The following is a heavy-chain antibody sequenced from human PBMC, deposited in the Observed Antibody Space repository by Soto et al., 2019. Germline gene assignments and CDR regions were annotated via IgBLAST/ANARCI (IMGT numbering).Heavy chain of an antibody. Sequence: EVQLLESGGGLVQTGGSLRLSCAASGFTFSSYAMSWVRQAPGKGLEWVSAISGSGGSTYYADSVKGRFTIARDNSKDTLYLQMNRLRADDTAVYYCAKETHYDFWGGYPLPHFDYWGQGTLVPVSS. J-gene: IGHJ4*02. D-gene: IGHD3-3*01. CDR2: ISGSGGST. V-gene: IGHV3-23*01. CDR1: GFTFSSYA. CDR3: AKETHYDFWGGYPLPHFDY.